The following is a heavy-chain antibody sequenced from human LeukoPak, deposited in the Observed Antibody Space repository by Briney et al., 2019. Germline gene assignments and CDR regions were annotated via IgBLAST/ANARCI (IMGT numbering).Heavy chain of an antibody. CDR2: IYYSGST. CDR3: AASPTTVTTPFDY. D-gene: IGHD4-11*01. V-gene: IGHV4-59*01. Sequence: PSETLSVTCTVSGGSISSYYWSWIRQPPGKGLEWIGYIYYSGSTNYNPSLKSRVTISVDTSKNQFSLKLSSVTAADTAVYYCAASPTTVTTPFDYWGQGTLVTVSS. J-gene: IGHJ4*02. CDR1: GGSISSYY.